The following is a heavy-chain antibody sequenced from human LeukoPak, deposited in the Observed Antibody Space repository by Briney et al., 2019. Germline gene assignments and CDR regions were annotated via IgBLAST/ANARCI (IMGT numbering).Heavy chain of an antibody. J-gene: IGHJ4*02. CDR1: GFTFSDYN. CDR2: ISRSANTI. D-gene: IGHD5-24*01. Sequence: PGGSLRLSCAASGFTFSDYNMNWIRQTPGKGPEWVSYISRSANTIYYADSVKGRFTISRDNAKNSLYLQMNSLRVEDTAVYYCARDELRGDGYNFDYWGQGTLVTVSS. V-gene: IGHV3-11*01. CDR3: ARDELRGDGYNFDY.